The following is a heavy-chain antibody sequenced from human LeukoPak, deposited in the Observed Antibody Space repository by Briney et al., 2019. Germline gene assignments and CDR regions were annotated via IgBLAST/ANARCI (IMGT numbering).Heavy chain of an antibody. CDR1: GGAISSYY. Sequence: SETLSLTCTVSGGAISSYYWSWIRQPPGKGLEGRGDSYYSGSTNYNPSLKRRVTISVDTSKNQFSLKLSSVTAADTAVYYCARSAAAGTFVYYYYGMDVWGQGTTVTVSS. V-gene: IGHV4-59*08. CDR2: SYYSGST. D-gene: IGHD6-13*01. J-gene: IGHJ6*02. CDR3: ARSAAAGTFVYYYYGMDV.